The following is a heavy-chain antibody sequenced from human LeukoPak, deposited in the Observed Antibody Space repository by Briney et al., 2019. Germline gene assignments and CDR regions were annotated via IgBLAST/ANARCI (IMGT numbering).Heavy chain of an antibody. CDR1: GFTVSNNY. CDR3: ARVGEGAAKD. J-gene: IGHJ4*02. D-gene: IGHD1-26*01. Sequence: GGSLRLSCATSGFTVSNNYMSWVRQAPGKGLEWVSVIYSGGSTYYADSAKGRFTISRDNSKNTLYLQMNSLRAEDTAVYYCARVGEGAAKDWGQGTLVTVSS. V-gene: IGHV3-53*01. CDR2: IYSGGST.